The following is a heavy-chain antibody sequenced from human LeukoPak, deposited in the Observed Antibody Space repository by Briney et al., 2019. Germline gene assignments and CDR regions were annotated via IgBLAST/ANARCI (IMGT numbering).Heavy chain of an antibody. CDR1: GFTFSSYS. J-gene: IGHJ4*02. V-gene: IGHV3-21*01. Sequence: GGSLRLSCAASGFTFSSYSMNWARQAPGKGLEWVSSISSSSSYIYYADSVKGRFTISRDNAKNSLYLQMNSLRAEDTAVYYCARDLPLAYYYDSSGYPFDYWGQGTLVTVSS. D-gene: IGHD3-22*01. CDR2: ISSSSSYI. CDR3: ARDLPLAYYYDSSGYPFDY.